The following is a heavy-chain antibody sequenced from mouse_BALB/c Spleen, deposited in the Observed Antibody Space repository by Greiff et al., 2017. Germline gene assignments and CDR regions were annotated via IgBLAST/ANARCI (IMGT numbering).Heavy chain of an antibody. D-gene: IGHD2-3*01. CDR1: GYTFTSYV. CDR2: INPYNDGT. CDR3: ARGGGLLFPDY. V-gene: IGHV1-14*01. Sequence: EVQLQESGPELVKPGASVKMSCKASGYTFTSYVMHWVKQKPGQGLEWIGYINPYNDGTKYNEKFKGKATLTSDKSSSTAYMELSSLTSEDSAVYYCARGGGLLFPDYWGQGTTLTVSS. J-gene: IGHJ2*01.